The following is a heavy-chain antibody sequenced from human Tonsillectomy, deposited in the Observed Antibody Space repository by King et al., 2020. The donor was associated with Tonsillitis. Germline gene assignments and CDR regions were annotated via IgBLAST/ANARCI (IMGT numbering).Heavy chain of an antibody. Sequence: QLVQSGGGLVQPGGSLRLSCAASGFTFSRYWMSWVRQAPGRGLEWVANIQQDGSEKYYVDSVKGRFTISRDNAKNSLYLQMTSLRAEDTAVYYCARGAVPGSYYAVYYFDYWGQGTLVTVSS. D-gene: IGHD1-26*01. CDR2: IQQDGSEK. CDR1: GFTFSRYW. J-gene: IGHJ4*02. CDR3: ARGAVPGSYYAVYYFDY. V-gene: IGHV3-7*03.